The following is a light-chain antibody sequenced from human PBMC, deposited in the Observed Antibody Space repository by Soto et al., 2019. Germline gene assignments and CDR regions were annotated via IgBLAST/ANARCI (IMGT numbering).Light chain of an antibody. CDR3: QQYGSSIKT. Sequence: EIVLTHSPGTLSLSPWERATLSLRASQSVSSSWLAWYQQKPGQAPRLLIYGASSRATGIPDRFSGSGSGTDFTLTISRLEPEDFAVYYCQQYGSSIKTFGQGTKVDIK. CDR1: QSVSSSW. CDR2: GAS. J-gene: IGKJ1*01. V-gene: IGKV3-20*01.